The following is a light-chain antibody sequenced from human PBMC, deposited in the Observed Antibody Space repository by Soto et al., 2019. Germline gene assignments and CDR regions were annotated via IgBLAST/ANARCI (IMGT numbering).Light chain of an antibody. CDR3: QQYHNWPPQYT. CDR1: QTISSN. V-gene: IGKV3-15*01. Sequence: EIVMTQSPATLSVSPGERATLSCRASQTISSNLACYQQKPCQAPRLLIHGASTRATGVPGRFSGSGSGTEFTLTISSLQSEDLAVYYCQQYHNWPPQYTFGQGTKLQIK. J-gene: IGKJ2*01. CDR2: GAS.